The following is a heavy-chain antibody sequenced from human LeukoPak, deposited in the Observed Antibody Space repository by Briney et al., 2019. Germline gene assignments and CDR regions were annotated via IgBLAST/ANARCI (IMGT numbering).Heavy chain of an antibody. Sequence: PSQTLSLTCTVSGDSISRGRYYWSWVRQPAGKELEWIGRIYASGKTDYNPYTPSLKSRVAMSLDTSKNQVSLYLTSVTAADTAMYFCARSFSEKFYFESWGQGTLVTVSS. D-gene: IGHD1-26*01. CDR2: IYASGKT. CDR1: GDSISRGRYY. V-gene: IGHV4-61*02. CDR3: ARSFSEKFYFES. J-gene: IGHJ4*02.